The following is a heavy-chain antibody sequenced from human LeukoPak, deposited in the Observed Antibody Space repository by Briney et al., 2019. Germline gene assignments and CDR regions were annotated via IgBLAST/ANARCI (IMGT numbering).Heavy chain of an antibody. D-gene: IGHD6-13*01. Sequence: AGGSLRLSCSASGFTFSNYWMHWVRQAPGKGLMWVSRIYGDGSSTTYADSVKGRFTISRDNAKNTLYLQMNSLRVEDTAVYYCARGLYSSSWYYYYMDVWGKGTTVTVSS. V-gene: IGHV3-74*03. CDR3: ARGLYSSSWYYYYMDV. CDR2: IYGDGSST. CDR1: GFTFSNYW. J-gene: IGHJ6*03.